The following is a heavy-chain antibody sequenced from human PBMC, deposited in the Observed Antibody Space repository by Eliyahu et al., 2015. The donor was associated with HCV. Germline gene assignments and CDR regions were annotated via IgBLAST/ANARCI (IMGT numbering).Heavy chain of an antibody. J-gene: IGHJ5*02. CDR1: GFTFSSYA. Sequence: EVQLVESGGGLVQPGGSLRLSCSASGFTFSSYAXXWVRQAPGKGLEYVSAISSNGGSTYYADSVKGRFTISRDNSKNTLYLQMSSLRAEDTAVYYCVKDHSRGTTVSKGDNWFDPWGQGTLVTVSS. V-gene: IGHV3-64D*08. CDR3: VKDHSRGTTVSKGDNWFDP. CDR2: ISSNGGST. D-gene: IGHD4-17*01.